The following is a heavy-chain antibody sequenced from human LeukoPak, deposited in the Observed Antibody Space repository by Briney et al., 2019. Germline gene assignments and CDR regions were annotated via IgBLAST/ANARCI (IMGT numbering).Heavy chain of an antibody. CDR2: IYWDDDK. CDR3: AHKPYYGFWSGYPSWFDP. Sequence: SGPTLVKPTQTLTLTCTFSGFSLSTSGVGVGWIRQPPGKALEWLALIYWDDDKRYSPSLKSRLTITKDTSKNQVVLTMTNMDPVDTATYYCAHKPYYGFWSGYPSWFDPWGQGTLVTVSS. V-gene: IGHV2-5*02. D-gene: IGHD3-3*01. CDR1: GFSLSTSGVG. J-gene: IGHJ5*02.